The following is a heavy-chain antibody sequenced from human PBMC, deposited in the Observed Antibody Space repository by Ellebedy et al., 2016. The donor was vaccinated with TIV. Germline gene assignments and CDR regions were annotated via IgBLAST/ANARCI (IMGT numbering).Heavy chain of an antibody. CDR2: IDYSETT. CDR1: GDSLSSRSYY. V-gene: IGHV4-39*02. J-gene: IGHJ4*02. Sequence: SETLSLTXTVSGDSLSSRSYYWGWIRQSAGTGLQWIGSIDYSETTYHNPSLKRRVTISVDTSKNQFSLNLSSVTAADTAVYYCAKDGGYSSGWYNDWGQGTLVTVSS. CDR3: AKDGGYSSGWYND. D-gene: IGHD6-19*01.